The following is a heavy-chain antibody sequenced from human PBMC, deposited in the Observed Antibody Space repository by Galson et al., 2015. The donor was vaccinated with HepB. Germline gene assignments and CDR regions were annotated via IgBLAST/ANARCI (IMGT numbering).Heavy chain of an antibody. D-gene: IGHD4-17*01. CDR2: MNPNSGNT. CDR1: GYTFTSYD. J-gene: IGHJ4*02. Sequence: SVKVSCKAPGYTFTSYDINWVRQATGQGLEWMGWMNPNSGNTGYAQKFQGRVTMTRNTSISTAYMELSSLRSEDTAVYYCARSFGYRMTTVTTFGYWGQGTLVTVSS. V-gene: IGHV1-8*01. CDR3: ARSFGYRMTTVTTFGY.